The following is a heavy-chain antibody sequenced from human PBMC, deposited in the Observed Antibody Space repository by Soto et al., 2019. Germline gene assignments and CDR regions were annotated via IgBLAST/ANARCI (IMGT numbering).Heavy chain of an antibody. CDR2: IYHSGST. CDR3: ARTYYDFWSGWNYYGMDV. Sequence: PSETLSLTCAVSGGSISSGGYSWSWIRQPPGKGLEWIGYIYHSGSTYYNPSLKSRVTISVDTSKNQFSLKLSSVTAADTAVYYCARTYYDFWSGWNYYGMDVWGQGTTVTVSS. J-gene: IGHJ6*02. V-gene: IGHV4-30-2*05. D-gene: IGHD3-3*01. CDR1: GGSISSGGYS.